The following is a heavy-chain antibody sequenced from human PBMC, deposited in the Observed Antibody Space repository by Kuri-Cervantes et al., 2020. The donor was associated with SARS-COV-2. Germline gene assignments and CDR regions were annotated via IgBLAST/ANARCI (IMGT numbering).Heavy chain of an antibody. CDR3: ARHARQWLVRDYFDY. Sequence: ESLKISCTVSAFSISGAYYWGWIRQPPGKGLEWIASIFHSGNIYHNPSLKSRLTISVDTSKNQFSLKLSSVTAADTAVYYCARHARQWLVRDYFDYWGQGTLVTVSS. CDR2: IFHSGNI. CDR1: AFSISGAYY. J-gene: IGHJ4*02. V-gene: IGHV4-38-2*02. D-gene: IGHD6-19*01.